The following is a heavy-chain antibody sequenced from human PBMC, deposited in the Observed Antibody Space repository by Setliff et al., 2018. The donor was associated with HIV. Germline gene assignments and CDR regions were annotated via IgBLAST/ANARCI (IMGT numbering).Heavy chain of an antibody. D-gene: IGHD2-2*01. CDR1: GGSISSGSYY. J-gene: IGHJ5*02. CDR3: AREGVPAAVMWFDP. Sequence: SETLSLTCNVSGGSISSGSYYWSWIRQPAGKGLEWIGHIYTSGSTNYNPSLKSRVTISVDTSKNQFSLKLSSVTASDTAVYYCAREGVPAAVMWFDPWGQGTLVTVSS. CDR2: IYTSGST. V-gene: IGHV4-61*09.